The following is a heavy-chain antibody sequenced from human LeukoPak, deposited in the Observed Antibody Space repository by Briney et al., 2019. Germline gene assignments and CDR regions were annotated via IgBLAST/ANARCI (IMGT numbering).Heavy chain of an antibody. CDR3: ARVGRGSSWYYFDY. CDR1: GGSISSSSSY. V-gene: IGHV4-39*07. Sequence: LETLSLTCTVSGGSISSSSSYWGWIRQPPAKGLEWIGSINYSGSTYYNPSLRGRVTISVDTSKNHFSLRLTSVTAADTALYFCARVGRGSSWYYFDYWGQGTLVTVSS. D-gene: IGHD6-13*01. CDR2: INYSGST. J-gene: IGHJ4*02.